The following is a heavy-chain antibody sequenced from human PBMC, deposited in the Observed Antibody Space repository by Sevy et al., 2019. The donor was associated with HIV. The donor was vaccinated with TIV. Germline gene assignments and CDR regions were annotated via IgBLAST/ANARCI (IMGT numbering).Heavy chain of an antibody. CDR2: ISYAGSDK. V-gene: IGHV3-30*18. J-gene: IGHJ3*02. Sequence: GGSLRLSCAASGFTFGSYGMHWVRQAPGKGLEWVAVISYAGSDKYYADSVKGRFTISRGNSKNTLYLQMNSLRAEDTAVYYCAKDRAISRFRIYDASDIWGQGTMVTVSS. D-gene: IGHD3-10*01. CDR1: GFTFGSYG. CDR3: AKDRAISRFRIYDASDI.